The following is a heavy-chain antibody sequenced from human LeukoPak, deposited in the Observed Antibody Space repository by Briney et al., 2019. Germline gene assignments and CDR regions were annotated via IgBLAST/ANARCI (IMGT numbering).Heavy chain of an antibody. Sequence: SETLSLTCTVSGGSISSYYWSWIRQPAGKGLEWIGRIYISGSTNYNPSLKSRVTMSVDTSKNQFSLKLSSVTAADTAVYYCAREAYSSGFSFPSDYWGQGTLVTVSS. CDR1: GGSISSYY. CDR2: IYISGST. CDR3: AREAYSSGFSFPSDY. J-gene: IGHJ4*02. D-gene: IGHD6-19*01. V-gene: IGHV4-4*07.